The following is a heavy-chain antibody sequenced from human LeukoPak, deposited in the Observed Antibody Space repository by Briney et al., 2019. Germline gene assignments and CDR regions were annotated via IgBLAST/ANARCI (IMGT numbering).Heavy chain of an antibody. J-gene: IGHJ4*02. Sequence: PGGSLRLSCAASGFIFTNYWMHWVRQAPGKGLVWVSRIDGEGSGTSYADSVKGRFTISRDNAKNTLYLEMNSLRVEDTAVYYCVTVFEKWGQGTLVTVSS. CDR3: VTVFEK. CDR2: IDGEGSGT. D-gene: IGHD2-21*02. V-gene: IGHV3-74*01. CDR1: GFIFTNYW.